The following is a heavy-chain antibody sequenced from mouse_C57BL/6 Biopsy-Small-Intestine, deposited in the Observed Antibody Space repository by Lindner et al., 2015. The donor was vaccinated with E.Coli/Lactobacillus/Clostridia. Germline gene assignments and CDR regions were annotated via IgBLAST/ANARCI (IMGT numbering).Heavy chain of an antibody. D-gene: IGHD2-1*01. V-gene: IGHV1-62-2*01. CDR3: ARHEEGIYYGNFYFDY. Sequence: VQLQESGAELVKPGASVKLSCRASGYTLTEYNIYWVKQRPGQGLEWIGWFYPGTGSIKYNEKFKDKATLTADKSSNTVYMELSRLTSEDSAVYFCARHEEGIYYGNFYFDYWGQGTTLTVAS. CDR2: FYPGTGSI. CDR1: GYTLTEYN. J-gene: IGHJ2*01.